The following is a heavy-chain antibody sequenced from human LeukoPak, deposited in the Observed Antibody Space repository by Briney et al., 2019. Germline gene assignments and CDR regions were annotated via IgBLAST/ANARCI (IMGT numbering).Heavy chain of an antibody. V-gene: IGHV1-2*06. CDR2: INPNSGDT. J-gene: IGHJ4*02. D-gene: IGHD2-21*02. Sequence: ASVKVSCKASGYTFTGYYVHWVRQAPGQGLEWMGRINPNSGDTNYAQKFQGRVTMTRDTSISTAYMELSRLRSDDTAVYYCARDYCGGDCFPDYWGQGILVTVSS. CDR1: GYTFTGYY. CDR3: ARDYCGGDCFPDY.